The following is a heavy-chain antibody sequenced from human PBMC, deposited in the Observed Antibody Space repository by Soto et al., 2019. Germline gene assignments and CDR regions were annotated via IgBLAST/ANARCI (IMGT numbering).Heavy chain of an antibody. CDR2: ISYDGSNK. J-gene: IGHJ6*02. CDR1: GFTFSSYG. D-gene: IGHD7-27*01. Sequence: QVQLVESGGGVVQPGRSLRLSCAASGFTFSSYGMHWVRQAPGKGLEWVAVISYDGSNKYYADSVKGRFTISRDNSKNTLYLQMNSLRAEDTAVYYCANLGRSEDYYYYGMDVWGQGTTVTVSS. V-gene: IGHV3-30*18. CDR3: ANLGRSEDYYYYGMDV.